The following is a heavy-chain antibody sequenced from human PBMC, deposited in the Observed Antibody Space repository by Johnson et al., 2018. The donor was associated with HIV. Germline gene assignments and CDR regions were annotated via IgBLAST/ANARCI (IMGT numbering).Heavy chain of an antibody. Sequence: QVQLVESGGGVVQPGRSLRLSCAASGFTFSSYAMHWVRQAPDKGLEWVAVISYDGSYKYYADSVKGRFTISRDNSKNTLYLQMNSLRAEDTAVYYCARAGGGYPRGGHAFDIWGQGTMVTVSS. CDR3: ARAGGGYPRGGHAFDI. CDR1: GFTFSSYA. D-gene: IGHD3-16*02. CDR2: ISYDGSYK. V-gene: IGHV3-30*04. J-gene: IGHJ3*02.